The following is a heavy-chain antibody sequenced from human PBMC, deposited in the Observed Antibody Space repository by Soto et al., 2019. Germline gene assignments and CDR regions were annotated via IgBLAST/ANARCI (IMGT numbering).Heavy chain of an antibody. CDR3: ARDVTDFWSGHEGMDV. J-gene: IGHJ6*02. CDR2: IYYSGST. D-gene: IGHD3-3*01. V-gene: IGHV4-31*03. CDR1: GGSISNGGYY. Sequence: PSETLSLTCTVSGGSISNGGYYWTWIRQHPGKGLEWIGYIYYSGSTYYNPSLKSRVTISVDTSKNQFSLKLTTVTAGDTAVYYCARDVTDFWSGHEGMDVWGQGTTVTVSS.